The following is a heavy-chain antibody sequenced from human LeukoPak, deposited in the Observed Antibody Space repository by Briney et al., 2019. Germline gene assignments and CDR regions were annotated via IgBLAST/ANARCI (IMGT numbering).Heavy chain of an antibody. Sequence: ASVTVSCKASVYTFTGYYMHWVRQAPGQGLEWMGWINPNSGGTNYAQKFQGRVTMTRDTSISTAYMELSRLRSDDTAVYYCARDLSLGYYYGSGSYYKPHAFDIWGQGTMVTVSS. CDR2: INPNSGGT. V-gene: IGHV1-2*02. CDR3: ARDLSLGYYYGSGSYYKPHAFDI. CDR1: VYTFTGYY. J-gene: IGHJ3*02. D-gene: IGHD3-10*01.